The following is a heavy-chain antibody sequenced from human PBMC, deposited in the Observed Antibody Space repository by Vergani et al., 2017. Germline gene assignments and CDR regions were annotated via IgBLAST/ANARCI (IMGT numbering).Heavy chain of an antibody. J-gene: IGHJ4*02. CDR1: GGTFSSYT. CDR2: IIPILGIA. V-gene: IGHV1-69*02. CDR3: ALWFGETYSGDELGYFDY. D-gene: IGHD3-10*01. Sequence: QVLLVQSGAEVKKPGSSVKVSCKASGGTFSSYTISWVRQAPGQGLEWMGRIIPILGIANYAQKFQGRVTITADKSTSTAYMELSSLRSEDTAVYYCALWFGETYSGDELGYFDYWGQGTLVTVSS.